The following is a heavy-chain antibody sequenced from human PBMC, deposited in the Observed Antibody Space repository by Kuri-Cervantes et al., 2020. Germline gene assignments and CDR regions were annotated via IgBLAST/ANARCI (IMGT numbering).Heavy chain of an antibody. Sequence: GESLKISCTASGFTFGDYAMSWVRQAPGKGLEWVAVISYDGSNKYYADSVKGRFTISRDNAKNTLYLQMNSLRAEDTAVYYCARDYPYYDILTGSWEGYWFDPWGQGTLVTVSS. V-gene: IGHV3-30-3*01. CDR1: GFTFGDYA. J-gene: IGHJ5*02. CDR3: ARDYPYYDILTGSWEGYWFDP. D-gene: IGHD3-9*01. CDR2: ISYDGSNK.